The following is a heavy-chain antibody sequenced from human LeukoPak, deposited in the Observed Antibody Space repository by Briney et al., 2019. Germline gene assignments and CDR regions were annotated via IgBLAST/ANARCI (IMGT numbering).Heavy chain of an antibody. CDR2: IYYSGST. J-gene: IGHJ5*02. CDR3: ARGPWGSSSP. Sequence: SETLSLTCTVSGGSISGYYWSWIRQPPGKGLEWIGYIYYSGSTNYNPSLKSRITISLDTSKNQFSLKLSSVTAADTAVYYCARGPWGSSSPWGQGTLVTVSS. V-gene: IGHV4-59*01. D-gene: IGHD6-6*01. CDR1: GGSISGYY.